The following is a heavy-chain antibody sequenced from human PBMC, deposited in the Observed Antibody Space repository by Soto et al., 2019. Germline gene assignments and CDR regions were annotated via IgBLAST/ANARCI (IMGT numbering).Heavy chain of an antibody. D-gene: IGHD6-13*01. CDR2: ISYDGSNK. Sequence: PGGSLRLSCAASGFTFSSYAMHWVRQAPGKGLGWVAVISYDGSNKYYADSVKGRFTISRDNSKNTLYLQMNSLRAEDTAVYYCARDAVPGIADYYFDYWGQGTLVTVSS. CDR3: ARDAVPGIADYYFDY. J-gene: IGHJ4*02. V-gene: IGHV3-30-3*01. CDR1: GFTFSSYA.